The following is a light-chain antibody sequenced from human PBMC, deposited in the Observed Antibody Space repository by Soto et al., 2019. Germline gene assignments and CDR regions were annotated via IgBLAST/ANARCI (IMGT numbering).Light chain of an antibody. CDR1: NSNIGAGYD. Sequence: QSVLTQPPSVSGAPGQRVTIPCTGSNSNIGAGYDVHWYQQLPGTAPKLLISATANRPSGVPERFSGSKSGTSASLAITGLQAEDEADYYCQSYDSSLSGRVVFGGGTKLTVL. CDR2: ATA. J-gene: IGLJ2*01. V-gene: IGLV1-40*01. CDR3: QSYDSSLSGRVV.